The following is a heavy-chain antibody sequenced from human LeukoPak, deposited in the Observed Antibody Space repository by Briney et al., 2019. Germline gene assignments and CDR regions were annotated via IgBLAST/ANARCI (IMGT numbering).Heavy chain of an antibody. CDR3: ARVGSNWSNDY. Sequence: GSLRLSCAASGFTCSTYSMNWVRQAPGKGLEWVSSISSSSSSYIYYADSVKGRFTISRDNAKNSLYLQMNSLRAEDTAVYYCARVGSNWSNDYWGQGTLVTVSS. V-gene: IGHV3-21*01. CDR1: GFTCSTYS. CDR2: ISSSSSSYI. J-gene: IGHJ4*02. D-gene: IGHD6-13*01.